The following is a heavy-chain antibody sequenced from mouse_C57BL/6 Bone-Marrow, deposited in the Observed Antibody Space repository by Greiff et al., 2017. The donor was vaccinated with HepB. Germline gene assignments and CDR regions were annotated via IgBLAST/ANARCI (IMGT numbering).Heavy chain of an antibody. J-gene: IGHJ4*01. CDR2: IWSGGST. CDR3: ARNKESYYYAMDY. Sequence: VMLVESGPGLVQPSQSLSITCTVSGFSLTSYGVHWVRQSPGKGLEWLGVIWSGGSTDYNAAFISRLSISKDNSKSQVFFKMNSLQADDTAIYYCARNKESYYYAMDYWGQGTSVTVSS. CDR1: GFSLTSYG. V-gene: IGHV2-2*01.